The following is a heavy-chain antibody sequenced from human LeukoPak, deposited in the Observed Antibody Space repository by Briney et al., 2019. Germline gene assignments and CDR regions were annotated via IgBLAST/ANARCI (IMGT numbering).Heavy chain of an antibody. Sequence: ASVKVSCKASGYTFTNYGISWVRQAPGQGLEWMGWISGYNGYTNHAQKLQGRVTMTTDTSTSTVYMELRSLRSDDTAVYYCARDRDGYNGGDYWGQGTLVTVSS. V-gene: IGHV1-18*01. CDR3: ARDRDGYNGGDY. D-gene: IGHD5-24*01. CDR1: GYTFTNYG. CDR2: ISGYNGYT. J-gene: IGHJ4*02.